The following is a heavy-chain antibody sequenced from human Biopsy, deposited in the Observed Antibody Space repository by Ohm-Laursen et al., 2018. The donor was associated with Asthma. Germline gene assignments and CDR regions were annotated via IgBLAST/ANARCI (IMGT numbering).Heavy chain of an antibody. CDR2: INPNSGGT. CDR3: ARGQKSAGDRWFDP. CDR1: GYTFIGCH. V-gene: IGHV1-2*06. Sequence: ASVKVSCKASGYTFIGCHIHWMRQAPGQGPEWMGRINPNSGGTNYAQKFQGRVTMTRDTYISTAYREVSRLRSDDTAVYYCARGQKSAGDRWFDPWGQGTLVTVSS. D-gene: IGHD6-13*01. J-gene: IGHJ5*02.